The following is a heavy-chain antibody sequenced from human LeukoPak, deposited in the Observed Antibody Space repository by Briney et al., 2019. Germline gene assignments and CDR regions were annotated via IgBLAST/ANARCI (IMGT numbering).Heavy chain of an antibody. Sequence: GGSLRLSGAASGFTFSSYAMSWVRQAPGRGLEWVSAISGSGGSTYYADSVKGRFTISRDNSKNTLYLQMNSLRAEDTAVYYCARVPSRIGYSLGWFDPWGQGTLVTVSS. V-gene: IGHV3-23*01. CDR3: ARVPSRIGYSLGWFDP. D-gene: IGHD6-13*01. CDR1: GFTFSSYA. J-gene: IGHJ5*02. CDR2: ISGSGGST.